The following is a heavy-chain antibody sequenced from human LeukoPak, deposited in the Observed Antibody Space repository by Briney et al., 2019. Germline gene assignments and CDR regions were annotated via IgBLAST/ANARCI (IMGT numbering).Heavy chain of an antibody. V-gene: IGHV4-34*01. Sequence: SETLSLTCAVYGGSFSGYYWSWIRQPPGKGLEWIGEINHSGSTNYNPSLKSRVTISVDTSKNQFSLKLSSVTAADTAVYYCARGPSITMVRGVIRGRWFDPWGQGTLVTASS. D-gene: IGHD3-10*01. CDR3: ARGPSITMVRGVIRGRWFDP. CDR2: INHSGST. CDR1: GGSFSGYY. J-gene: IGHJ5*02.